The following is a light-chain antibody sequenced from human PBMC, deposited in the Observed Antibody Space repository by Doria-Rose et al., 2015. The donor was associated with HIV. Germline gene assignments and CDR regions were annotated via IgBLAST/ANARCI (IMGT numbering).Light chain of an antibody. Sequence: IQMTQSPSSLSASVGDRVTITCRASQSTSYYLNWYQHKPGKAPKLLIYASSGLQSGVPSRFSGSGSGTDFTLTISSLQPEDFATYYCQQSYSIPLTFGGGTKVEI. J-gene: IGKJ4*01. CDR2: ASS. V-gene: IGKV1-39*01. CDR1: QSTSYY. CDR3: QQSYSIPLT.